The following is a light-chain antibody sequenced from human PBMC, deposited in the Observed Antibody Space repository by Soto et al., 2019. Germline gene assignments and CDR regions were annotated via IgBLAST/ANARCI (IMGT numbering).Light chain of an antibody. V-gene: IGLV2-14*01. Sequence: QSALTQPASVSGSPGQSITISCTGTSSDVGGYNYVSWYQQHPGKAPKLMIYDVSNRPSGVSNRFSGSKSGNTASLTISGLQAEDEADYYCATWDDSPNAVVFGGGTKLTVL. CDR2: DVS. CDR1: SSDVGGYNY. CDR3: ATWDDSPNAVV. J-gene: IGLJ2*01.